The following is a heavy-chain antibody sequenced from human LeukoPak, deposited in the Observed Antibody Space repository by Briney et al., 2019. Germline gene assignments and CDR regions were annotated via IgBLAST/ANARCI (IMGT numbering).Heavy chain of an antibody. V-gene: IGHV4-38-2*02. J-gene: IGHJ3*02. CDR1: GYSLSSGYY. CDR3: ARESGGAFDI. CDR2: IYHSGST. D-gene: IGHD3-10*01. Sequence: SETLSLACTVSGYSLSSGYYGGWIRQPPGKGLEWIGSIYHSGSTYDIPSLKSRVTISVDTSKNQFSLKLSSVTAADAAVYYCARESGGAFDIWGQGTMVTVSS.